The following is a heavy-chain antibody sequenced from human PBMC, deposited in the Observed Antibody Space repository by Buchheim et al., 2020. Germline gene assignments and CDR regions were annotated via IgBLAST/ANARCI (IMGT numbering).Heavy chain of an antibody. J-gene: IGHJ6*02. CDR2: IYYSGST. D-gene: IGHD3-22*01. V-gene: IGHV4-30-4*01. CDR3: AREIVVRVPYYYYYGMDV. CDR1: GGSISSGDYY. Sequence: QVQLQESGPGLVKPSQTLSLTCTVSGGSISSGDYYWSWIRQPPGKGLEWIGYIYYSGSTYYNTSPKSRVTISVDTAKKQFSLKLSSVTAADTAVYYCAREIVVRVPYYYYYGMDVWGQGTT.